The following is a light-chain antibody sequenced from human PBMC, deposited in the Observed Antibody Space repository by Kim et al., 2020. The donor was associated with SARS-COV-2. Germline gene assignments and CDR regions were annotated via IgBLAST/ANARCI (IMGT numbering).Light chain of an antibody. Sequence: DIQMTQSPSSLSASVGDRVTITCQASQDSSNYLNWYQLKPGKAPKLLIYDASKLETGVPSRFSGSGSGTHFTFTINSLQPEDIATYFCHQYDDLIFGWGTRVDIK. CDR1: QDSSNY. CDR3: HQYDDLI. J-gene: IGKJ4*01. CDR2: DAS. V-gene: IGKV1-33*01.